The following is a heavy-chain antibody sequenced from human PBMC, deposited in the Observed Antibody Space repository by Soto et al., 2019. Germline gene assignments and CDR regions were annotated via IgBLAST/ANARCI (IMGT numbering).Heavy chain of an antibody. V-gene: IGHV4-39*01. CDR1: GGSISSSSYY. Sequence: QLQLQESGPGLVKPSETLSLTCTVSGGSISSSSYYWGWIRQPPGKGLEGIGSIYYSGSTYYNPSLKSRVTISVDTSKIQFSLKLSSVTAADTAVYYCARGYSGYLQRPRAFDIWGQGTMVTVSS. CDR3: ARGYSGYLQRPRAFDI. J-gene: IGHJ3*02. CDR2: IYYSGST. D-gene: IGHD5-12*01.